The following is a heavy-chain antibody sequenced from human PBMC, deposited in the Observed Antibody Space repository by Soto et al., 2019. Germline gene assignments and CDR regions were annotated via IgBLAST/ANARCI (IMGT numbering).Heavy chain of an antibody. CDR2: VNPDTGDT. CDR1: GYTFDAFD. J-gene: IGHJ4*02. CDR3: VRQAGGASTPGDDY. D-gene: IGHD2-15*01. Sequence: QVQLVQSGAEVKKPGASVKVSCKASGYTFDAFDINWVRQATGQGLEWMGWVNPDTGDTAYTQRFQGRVSMTRDTSINTAYMELNSLPFDDTAVYSCVRQAGGASTPGDDYWGPCTLVTVSS. V-gene: IGHV1-8*01.